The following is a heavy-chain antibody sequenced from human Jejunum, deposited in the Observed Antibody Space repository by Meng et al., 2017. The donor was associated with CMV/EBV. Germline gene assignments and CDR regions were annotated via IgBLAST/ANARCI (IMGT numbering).Heavy chain of an antibody. CDR2: INSDGSST. CDR1: GFTFSDFW. CDR3: ARATISSLSGMDV. V-gene: IGHV3-74*01. J-gene: IGHJ6*02. D-gene: IGHD3-9*01. Sequence: SGFTFSDFWMHWVRQAPGKGLVWVSRINSDGSSTIYADSVKGRFTISRDNAKNTLCLQMNSLRAEDTAEYYCARATISSLSGMDVWGQGTTVTVSS.